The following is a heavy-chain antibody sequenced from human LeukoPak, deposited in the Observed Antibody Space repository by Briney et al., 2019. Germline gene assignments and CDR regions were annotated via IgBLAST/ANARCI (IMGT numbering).Heavy chain of an antibody. CDR2: ISGSGGST. CDR3: AKSDVSDSGWYRSSRQYYFDY. CDR1: GFTFSSYA. Sequence: PGGSLRLSCAASGFTFSSYAMSWVRQAPGKGLEWVSAISGSGGSTYYADSVKGRFTISRDNSKNTLYLQMNSLRAEDTAVYYCAKSDVSDSGWYRSSRQYYFDYWGQGTLVTVSS. D-gene: IGHD6-19*01. J-gene: IGHJ4*02. V-gene: IGHV3-23*01.